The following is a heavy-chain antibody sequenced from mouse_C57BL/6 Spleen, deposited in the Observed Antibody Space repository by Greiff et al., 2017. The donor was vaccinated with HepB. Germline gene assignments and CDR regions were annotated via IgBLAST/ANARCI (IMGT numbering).Heavy chain of an antibody. J-gene: IGHJ2*01. Sequence: EVQLVESGGGLVKPGGSLKLSCAASGFTFSSYAMSWVRQTPEKRLEWVATISDGGSYTYYPDNVKGRFTISRDNAKNNLYLQMSHLKSEDTAMYYCAREAGSSYCYFDYWGQGTTLTVSS. V-gene: IGHV5-4*01. D-gene: IGHD1-1*01. CDR3: AREAGSSYCYFDY. CDR1: GFTFSSYA. CDR2: ISDGGSYT.